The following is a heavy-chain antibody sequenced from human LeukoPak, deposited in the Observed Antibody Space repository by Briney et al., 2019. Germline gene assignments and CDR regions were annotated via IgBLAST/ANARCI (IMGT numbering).Heavy chain of an antibody. Sequence: SETLSLTCTVSGGSISSYYWSWIRQPPGKGLEWIGYIYTSGSTNYNPSLKSRVTISVDTSKNQFSLKLSSVTAADTAVYYCARSIAAAGTLARVAFDIWGQGTMVTVSS. CDR1: GGSISSYY. V-gene: IGHV4-4*09. CDR3: ARSIAAAGTLARVAFDI. J-gene: IGHJ3*02. CDR2: IYTSGST. D-gene: IGHD6-13*01.